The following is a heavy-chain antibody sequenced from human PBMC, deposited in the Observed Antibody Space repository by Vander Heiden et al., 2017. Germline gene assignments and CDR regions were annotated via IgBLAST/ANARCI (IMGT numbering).Heavy chain of an antibody. D-gene: IGHD6-19*01. V-gene: IGHV4-39*01. CDR3: ARHRFSSSLS. J-gene: IGHJ5*02. CDR2: MYYSGST. Sequence: QLQLQESGPGLVKPSETLSLTCNVSGASIITSYYWGWIRQPPGKGLEWIGSMYYSGSTYYNPSLKSRVTMSVDTSKNKFSLKLTPLIAADTAVYYCARHRFSSSLSWGQGTLVTVSS. CDR1: GASIITSYY.